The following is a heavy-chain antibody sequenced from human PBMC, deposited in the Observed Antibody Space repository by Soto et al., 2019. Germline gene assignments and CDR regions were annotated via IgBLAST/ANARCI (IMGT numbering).Heavy chain of an antibody. V-gene: IGHV4-59*01. Sequence: PSETLSLTCTVSGGSISSYYWRWIRQPPGKGLEWIGYIYYSGSTNYNPSLKSRVTISVDTSKNQFSLKLSSVTAADTAVYYCATSTVTNPPYGMDVWGQGTTVTVSS. CDR3: ATSTVTNPPYGMDV. CDR1: GGSISSYY. D-gene: IGHD4-17*01. CDR2: IYYSGST. J-gene: IGHJ6*02.